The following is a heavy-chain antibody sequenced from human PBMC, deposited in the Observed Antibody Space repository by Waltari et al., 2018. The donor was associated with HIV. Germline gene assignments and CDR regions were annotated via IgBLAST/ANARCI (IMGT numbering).Heavy chain of an antibody. CDR3: GRGTTDYINY. J-gene: IGHJ4*02. CDR1: GYTFTNFY. Sequence: VHLLQSAAEMKKPGASVTVSCTTSGYTFTNFYIHWVRQVPGQGLVWVGLVNANGGGTLYSEAFPSRLTLTADTSTNTAYLHLTDLTSEDAATYFCGRGTTDYINYWGQGSLVTVSS. V-gene: IGHV1-46*03. D-gene: IGHD4-4*01. CDR2: VNANGGGT.